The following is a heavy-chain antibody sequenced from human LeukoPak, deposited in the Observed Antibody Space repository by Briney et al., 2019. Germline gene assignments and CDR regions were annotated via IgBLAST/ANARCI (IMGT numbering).Heavy chain of an antibody. D-gene: IGHD2-2*01. Sequence: PGGSLRLSCAASGFTFSSYATSWVRQAPGKGLEWVSAISGSGGSTYYADSVKGRFTISRDNSKNTLYLQMNSLRAEDTAVYYCAKDHCSSTSCYSNWGQGTLVTVSS. J-gene: IGHJ4*02. V-gene: IGHV3-23*01. CDR2: ISGSGGST. CDR3: AKDHCSSTSCYSN. CDR1: GFTFSSYA.